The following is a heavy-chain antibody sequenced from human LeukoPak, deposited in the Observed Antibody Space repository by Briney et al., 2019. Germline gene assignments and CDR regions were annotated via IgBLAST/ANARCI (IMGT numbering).Heavy chain of an antibody. D-gene: IGHD5-18*01. Sequence: ASVKVSCKASGYTFTSYYMHWVRQAPGQGLEWMGIINPSGGSTSYAQKFQGRVTMTRDMSTSTDYMELSSLRSEDTAVYYCARDSPERGYSYGPLDNYFDYWGQGTLVTVSS. CDR1: GYTFTSYY. J-gene: IGHJ4*02. V-gene: IGHV1-46*01. CDR3: ARDSPERGYSYGPLDNYFDY. CDR2: INPSGGST.